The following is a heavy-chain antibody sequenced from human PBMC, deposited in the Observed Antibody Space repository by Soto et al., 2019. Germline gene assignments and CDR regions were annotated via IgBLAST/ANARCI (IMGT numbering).Heavy chain of an antibody. V-gene: IGHV3-23*01. Sequence: EVQLLESGGGLVQPGGSLRLSCAASGSTFSRYAMTWVRQAPGKGLEWVSALTGSGDSIYYADSVKGRFTISRDNSKNTLYLQMNSLRAEDTAVYYCAKDHPWEQPNYYFDFWGQGTLVTVSS. D-gene: IGHD1-26*01. CDR1: GSTFSRYA. CDR3: AKDHPWEQPNYYFDF. J-gene: IGHJ4*02. CDR2: LTGSGDSI.